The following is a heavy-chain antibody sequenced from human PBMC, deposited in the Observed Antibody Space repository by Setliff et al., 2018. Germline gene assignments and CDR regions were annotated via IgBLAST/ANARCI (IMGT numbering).Heavy chain of an antibody. J-gene: IGHJ3*01. D-gene: IGHD2-2*02. CDR3: AVYTQLSGWYAFDL. CDR2: IKTDGSEK. V-gene: IGHV3-7*01. CDR1: GFIFSSYW. Sequence: PGGSLRLSCAASGFIFSSYWMSWIRQAPGKGLEWVANIKTDGSEKNYADSLTGRFTISRDNAKNSLFLQMNSLRAEDTAVYYCAVYTQLSGWYAFDLWGQGTMVTVSS.